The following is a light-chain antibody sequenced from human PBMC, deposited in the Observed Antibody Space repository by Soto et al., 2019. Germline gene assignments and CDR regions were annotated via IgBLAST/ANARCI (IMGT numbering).Light chain of an antibody. CDR1: QSVSIH. J-gene: IGKJ5*01. V-gene: IGKV3-15*01. Sequence: EIVMTQSPATLSVSPGETATLSCRASQSVSIHLGWFQQKPGQVPRLLIYGASTRVPGIPARFSGSGSGTEFTLTISGLQSEDFAIYYCQQASNWPRTFGQGTRLEI. CDR3: QQASNWPRT. CDR2: GAS.